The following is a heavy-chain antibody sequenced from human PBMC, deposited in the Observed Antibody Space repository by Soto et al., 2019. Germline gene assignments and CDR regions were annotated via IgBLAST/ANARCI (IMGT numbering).Heavy chain of an antibody. CDR1: GFTFSSYA. CDR3: VKGPHLVYYDFWSVSDYGMDV. Sequence: GGSLRLSCSASGFTFSSYAMHWVRQAPGKGLEYVSAISSNGGSTYYADSVKGRFTISRDNSKNTLYLQMSSLRAEDTAVYYCVKGPHLVYYDFWSVSDYGMDVWGQGTTVTVSS. CDR2: ISSNGGST. V-gene: IGHV3-64D*08. D-gene: IGHD3-3*01. J-gene: IGHJ6*02.